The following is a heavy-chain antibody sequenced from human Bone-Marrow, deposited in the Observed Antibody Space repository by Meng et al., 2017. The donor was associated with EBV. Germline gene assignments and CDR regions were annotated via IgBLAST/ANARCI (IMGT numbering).Heavy chain of an antibody. V-gene: IGHV4-34*01. Sequence: QGQLQPGGAGLLKPSETLSLTCAVYGGSFSGYYWSWIRQPPGKGLEWIGYIYYSGSTNYNPSLKSRVTISVDTSKNQFSLKLSSVTAADTAVYYCARRGDYGDTRVSDYWGQGTLVTVSS. CDR1: GGSFSGYY. CDR2: IYYSGST. D-gene: IGHD4-17*01. J-gene: IGHJ4*02. CDR3: ARRGDYGDTRVSDY.